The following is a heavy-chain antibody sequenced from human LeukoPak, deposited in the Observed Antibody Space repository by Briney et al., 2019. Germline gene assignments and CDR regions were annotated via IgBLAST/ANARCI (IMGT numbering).Heavy chain of an antibody. CDR1: GFTFGTVL. V-gene: IGHV3-7*01. CDR2: TKQDGSEQ. J-gene: IGHJ4*02. CDR3: ARLKLLWSNYFDY. Sequence: GGSLRLSSEASGFTFGTVLMSWVRPAPGEGLEWVANTKQDGSEQYYMDSVKGRFTNSRDNAKNSLYLQMNSLRAEDTAVYYCARLKLLWSNYFDYWGQGTLVTVSS. D-gene: IGHD2-2*01.